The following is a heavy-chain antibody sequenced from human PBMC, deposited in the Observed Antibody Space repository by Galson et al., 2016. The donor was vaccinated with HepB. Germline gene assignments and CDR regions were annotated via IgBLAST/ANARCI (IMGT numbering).Heavy chain of an antibody. CDR1: GYTFTDYY. Sequence: SVKVSCKASGYTFTDYYMHWVRQAPGQGLEWMGWINPNPGRTKYAQKFQGRVTMTRDSSISTAYMELTRLTSDDTAIYYCARAQSNWNAHWGPGTLATVSS. CDR2: INPNPGRT. V-gene: IGHV1-2*02. J-gene: IGHJ1*01. CDR3: ARAQSNWNAH. D-gene: IGHD1-1*01.